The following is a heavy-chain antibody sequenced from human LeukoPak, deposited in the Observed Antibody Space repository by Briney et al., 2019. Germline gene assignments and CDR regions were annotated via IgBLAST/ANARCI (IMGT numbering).Heavy chain of an antibody. CDR3: ARSLYYYDTSAPRAFDI. CDR1: GGSFSGYY. J-gene: IGHJ3*02. Sequence: PSETLSLTCAVYGGSFSGYYWSWIRQPPGKGLEWIGEINHSGSTNYNPSLKSRVTISVDTSKNQFSLKLSSVTAADTAVYYCARSLYYYDTSAPRAFDIWGQGTMVTVSS. CDR2: INHSGST. D-gene: IGHD3-22*01. V-gene: IGHV4-34*01.